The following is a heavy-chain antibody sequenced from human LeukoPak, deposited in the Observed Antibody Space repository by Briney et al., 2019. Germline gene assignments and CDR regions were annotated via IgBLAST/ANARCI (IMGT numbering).Heavy chain of an antibody. Sequence: SETLSLTCTVSGGSISSYYWSWIRQPPGKGLEWIGYIYYSGSTNYNPSLKSRVTISVDTSKNQFSLKLSSVTAADTAVYYCARALSNPYCGGARPCYYNGMDVWAQGTTVTVSS. D-gene: IGHD2-21*01. J-gene: IGHJ6*02. CDR2: IYYSGST. V-gene: IGHV4-59*08. CDR3: ARALSNPYCGGARPCYYNGMDV. CDR1: GGSISSYY.